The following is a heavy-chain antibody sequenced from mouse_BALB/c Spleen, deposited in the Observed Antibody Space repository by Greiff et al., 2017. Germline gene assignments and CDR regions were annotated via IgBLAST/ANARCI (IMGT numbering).Heavy chain of an antibody. V-gene: IGHV5-4*02. CDR2: ISDGGSYT. CDR3: ARGGDGNYWYFDY. Sequence: EVQLQESGGGLVKPGGSLKLSCAASGFTFSDYYMYWVRQTPEKRLEWVATISDGGSYTYYPDSVKGRFTISRDNAKNNLYLQMSSLKSEDTAMYYCARGGDGNYWYFDYWGQGTTLTVSS. J-gene: IGHJ2*01. D-gene: IGHD2-1*01. CDR1: GFTFSDYY.